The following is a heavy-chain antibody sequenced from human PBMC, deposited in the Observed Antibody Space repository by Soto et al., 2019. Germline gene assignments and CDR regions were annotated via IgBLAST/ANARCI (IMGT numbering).Heavy chain of an antibody. Sequence: SETLSLTCTVSGGSISSYYWSWIRQPPGKGLEWIGYIYYSGSTNYNPSLKSRVTISVDTSKNQFSLKLSSVTAADTAVYYCARGAQNYYDSSGYYRYFDYWGQGTLVTVS. J-gene: IGHJ4*03. CDR3: ARGAQNYYDSSGYYRYFDY. CDR1: GGSISSYY. CDR2: IYYSGST. V-gene: IGHV4-59*01. D-gene: IGHD3-22*01.